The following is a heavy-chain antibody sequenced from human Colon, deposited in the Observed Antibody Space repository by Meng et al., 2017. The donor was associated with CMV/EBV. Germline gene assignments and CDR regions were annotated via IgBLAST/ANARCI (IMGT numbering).Heavy chain of an antibody. CDR2: VSWNGSRT. J-gene: IGHJ6*02. CDR1: GFTFSNSD. Sequence: GGSLRLSCAASGFTFSNSDMNWVRQAPGKGLEWVSGVSWNGSRTHYADSVKGRFIISRDNSRNFLYQQMNSLRPEDMAVYYCAKDRSFDSGYSSPYYGMDVWGQGTTVTVSS. CDR3: AKDRSFDSGYSSPYYGMDV. D-gene: IGHD6-13*01. V-gene: IGHV3-19*01.